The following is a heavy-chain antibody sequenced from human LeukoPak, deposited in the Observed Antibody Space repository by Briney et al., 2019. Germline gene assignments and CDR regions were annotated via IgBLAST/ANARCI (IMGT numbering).Heavy chain of an antibody. J-gene: IGHJ4*02. CDR1: GGTFSSYA. Sequence: PVKVSCKASGGTFSSYAISWVRQAPGQGLEWMGGIIPIFGTANYAQKFQGRVTITADVSTSTAYMELSSLRSEDTAVYYCARGMGYSSGWYFDYWGQGTLVTVSS. CDR2: IIPIFGTA. CDR3: ARGMGYSSGWYFDY. V-gene: IGHV1-69*13. D-gene: IGHD6-19*01.